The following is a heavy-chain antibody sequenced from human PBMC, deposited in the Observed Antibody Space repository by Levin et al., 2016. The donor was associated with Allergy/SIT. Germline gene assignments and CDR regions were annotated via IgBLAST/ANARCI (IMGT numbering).Heavy chain of an antibody. CDR3: AKEGYYYDSSGYYYVGSKDGTFDY. D-gene: IGHD3-22*01. CDR1: GFTFSSYG. V-gene: IGHV3-30*18. CDR2: ISYDGSNK. J-gene: IGHJ4*02. Sequence: GESLKISCAASGFTFSSYGMHWVRQAPGKGLEWVAVISYDGSNKYYADSVKGRFTISRDNSKNTLYLQMNSLRAEDTAVYYCAKEGYYYDSSGYYYVGSKDGTFDYWGQGTLVTVSS.